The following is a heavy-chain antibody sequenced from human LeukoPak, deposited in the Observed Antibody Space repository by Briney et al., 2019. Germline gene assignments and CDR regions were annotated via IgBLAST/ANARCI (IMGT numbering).Heavy chain of an antibody. CDR2: INHNSGGT. Sequence: GASVKVSCQASGYTFTGYYMHWVRQAPGQGLEWMGWINHNSGGTNYAQKLQGRVTMTSDTSINTAYMELSRLRSDDTAVYYCARIITMVRGVIIKRDYYGMDVWGQGTTVTVSS. V-gene: IGHV1-2*02. CDR1: GYTFTGYY. CDR3: ARIITMVRGVIIKRDYYGMDV. D-gene: IGHD3-10*01. J-gene: IGHJ6*02.